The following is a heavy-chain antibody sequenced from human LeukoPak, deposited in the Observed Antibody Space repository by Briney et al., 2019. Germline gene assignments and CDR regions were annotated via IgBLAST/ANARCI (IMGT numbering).Heavy chain of an antibody. D-gene: IGHD3-3*01. Sequence: SETLSLTCAVYGGSFSGYYWSWIRQPPGKGLEWLGEINHSGSTNYNPSLKSRVTISVDTSKNQFSLKLSSVTAADTAVYYCARGKYYDFWSGYYWFDPWGQGTLVTVSS. J-gene: IGHJ5*02. V-gene: IGHV4-34*01. CDR1: GGSFSGYY. CDR3: ARGKYYDFWSGYYWFDP. CDR2: INHSGST.